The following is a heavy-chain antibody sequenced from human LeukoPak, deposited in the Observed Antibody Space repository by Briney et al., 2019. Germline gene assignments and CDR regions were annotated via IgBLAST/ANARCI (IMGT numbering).Heavy chain of an antibody. J-gene: IGHJ5*02. Sequence: ASVKVSCKASGYTFTSYYMHWVRQAPGQGLEWMGISNPSGGSTSHAQKFQGRVTMTRDTSTSTVYMELSSLRSEDTAVYYCAREDIVVVPALGGFDPWGQGTLVTVSS. CDR3: AREDIVVVPALGGFDP. V-gene: IGHV1-46*03. CDR2: SNPSGGST. CDR1: GYTFTSYY. D-gene: IGHD2-2*01.